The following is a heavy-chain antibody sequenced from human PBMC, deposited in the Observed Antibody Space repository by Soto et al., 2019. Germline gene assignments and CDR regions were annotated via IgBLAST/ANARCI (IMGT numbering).Heavy chain of an antibody. CDR2: ISAYNGNT. CDR3: ARVLIRYGSGSYRDYSFDY. CDR1: GYTFTSYG. D-gene: IGHD3-10*01. V-gene: IGHV1-18*01. J-gene: IGHJ4*02. Sequence: ASVKVSCKASGYTFTSYGISWVRQAPGQGLEWMGWISAYNGNTNYAQKLQGRVTMTTDTSTSTAYMELRSLRSDDTAVYYCARVLIRYGSGSYRDYSFDYWGQGTLVTVSS.